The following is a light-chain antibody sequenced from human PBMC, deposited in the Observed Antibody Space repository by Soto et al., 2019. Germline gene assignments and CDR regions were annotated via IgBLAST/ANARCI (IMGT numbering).Light chain of an antibody. Sequence: EIVLTQSPGTLSLSPGERATLSCRASQSLTNSFIAWYQQKPGQAPRLLIYDASNRATGIPARFSGSGSGTDFTLTISSLEPEDFAVYYCQQRSNWPPTFGQGTKVDIK. CDR1: QSLTNSF. CDR3: QQRSNWPPT. J-gene: IGKJ1*01. V-gene: IGKV3-11*01. CDR2: DAS.